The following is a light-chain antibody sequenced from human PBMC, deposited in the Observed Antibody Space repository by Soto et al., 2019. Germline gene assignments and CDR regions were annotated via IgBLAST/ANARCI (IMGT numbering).Light chain of an antibody. J-gene: IGKJ1*01. CDR2: DAS. V-gene: IGKV3-15*01. CDR3: QQYNNWPPWT. CDR1: QTIRSS. Sequence: VMTQSPATLSVSPGERATLSCTASQTIRSSLAWYQQKPGQPPRLIIYDASIRVTGVPDRFSGSGSGTEFTLTISSLQSEDSAVYHCQQYNNWPPWTFGQGTKVDIK.